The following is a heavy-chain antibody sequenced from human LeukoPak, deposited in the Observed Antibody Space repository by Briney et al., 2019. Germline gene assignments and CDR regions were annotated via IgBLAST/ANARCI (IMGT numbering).Heavy chain of an antibody. CDR1: GFTFSNAR. V-gene: IGHV3-15*01. D-gene: IGHD3-22*01. J-gene: IGHJ4*02. CDR3: TTVDAYYYDSSDFDY. Sequence: GGSLRLSCAASGFTFSNARMSWVRQAPGKGLEWVGRIKSKTDGGTTDYAAPVKGRFTISRDDSKNTLYLQMNSLKTEDTAVYYCTTVDAYYYDSSDFDYWGQGTLVTVSS. CDR2: IKSKTDGGTT.